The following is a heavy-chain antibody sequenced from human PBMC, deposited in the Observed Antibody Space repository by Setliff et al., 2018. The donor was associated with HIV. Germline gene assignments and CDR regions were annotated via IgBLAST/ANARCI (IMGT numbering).Heavy chain of an antibody. V-gene: IGHV3-20*04. CDR2: VNCHGSST. J-gene: IGHJ4*02. D-gene: IGHD6-19*01. CDR3: ARENNRGWHWLDPFDY. Sequence: RAGGSLRLSCSASGFTFDDYGMSWVRQAPGKGLEWVSGVNCHGSSTGYADSVKGRFVISRDNARNSLYLQMNSLRAEDKALYYCARENNRGWHWLDPFDYWGQGTLVTVSS. CDR1: GFTFDDYG.